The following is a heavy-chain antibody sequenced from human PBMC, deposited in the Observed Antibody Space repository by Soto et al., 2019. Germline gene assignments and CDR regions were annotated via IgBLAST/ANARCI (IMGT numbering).Heavy chain of an antibody. CDR1: GGTFSSYA. CDR2: IIPIFGTA. Sequence: SVKVSCKASGGTFSSYAISWVRQAPGQGLEWMGGIIPIFGTANYAQKFQGRVTITADESTSTAYMELSSLRSEDTAVYYCARVPYYYDSSGPLGYWGQGTLVTVS. CDR3: ARVPYYYDSSGPLGY. J-gene: IGHJ4*02. V-gene: IGHV1-69*13. D-gene: IGHD3-22*01.